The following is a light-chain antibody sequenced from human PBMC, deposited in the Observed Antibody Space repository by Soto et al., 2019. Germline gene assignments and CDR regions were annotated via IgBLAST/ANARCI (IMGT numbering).Light chain of an antibody. Sequence: QSVLTQTRSVSGSPGQSVTISCTGTSSDVGGYNYVSWYQQHPGKAPKLMIYDVSKRPSGVPDRFSGSKSGNTASLTISGLQAEDEADYYCCSYAGSYFYVFGTGTKLTVL. CDR3: CSYAGSYFYV. CDR2: DVS. CDR1: SSDVGGYNY. J-gene: IGLJ1*01. V-gene: IGLV2-11*01.